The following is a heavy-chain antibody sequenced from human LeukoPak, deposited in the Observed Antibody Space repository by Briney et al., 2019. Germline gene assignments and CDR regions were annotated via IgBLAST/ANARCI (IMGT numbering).Heavy chain of an antibody. Sequence: PGGSLRLSCAASGFTFSSYGMHWVRQAPGKGLEWVAVIWYDGSNKYYADSVKGRFTISRDNSKNTLYLQMNSLRAEDTAVYYCAKDLFPGGRPNWFDPWGQGALVTVSS. J-gene: IGHJ5*02. CDR2: IWYDGSNK. V-gene: IGHV3-33*06. CDR1: GFTFSSYG. CDR3: AKDLFPGGRPNWFDP. D-gene: IGHD1-14*01.